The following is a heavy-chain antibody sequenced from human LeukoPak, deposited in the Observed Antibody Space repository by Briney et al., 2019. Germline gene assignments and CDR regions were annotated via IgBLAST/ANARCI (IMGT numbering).Heavy chain of an antibody. V-gene: IGHV3-48*03. CDR3: ARGPRGSGSYYQY. D-gene: IGHD3-10*01. CDR1: GFTFSSYE. J-gene: IGHJ4*02. Sequence: GGSLRLSCAASGFTFSSYEMNWVRQAPGKGLEWVSYISGSGSTIYYADSVKGRFTISRDNAKNSLYLQMNSLRAEDTAVYYCARGPRGSGSYYQYWGQGTLVTVSS. CDR2: ISGSGSTI.